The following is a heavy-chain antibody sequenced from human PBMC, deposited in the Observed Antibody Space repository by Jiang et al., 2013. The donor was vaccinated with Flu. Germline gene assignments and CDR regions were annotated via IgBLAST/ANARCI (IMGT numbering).Heavy chain of an antibody. V-gene: IGHV4-61*02. J-gene: IGHJ5*02. CDR3: AREDIVVVPAAITFDP. D-gene: IGHD2-2*01. Sequence: PAGKGLEWIGRIYTSGSTNYNPSLKSRVTISVDTSKNQFSLKLSSVTAADTAVYYCAREDIVVVPAAITFDPWGQGTLVTVSS. CDR2: IYTSGST.